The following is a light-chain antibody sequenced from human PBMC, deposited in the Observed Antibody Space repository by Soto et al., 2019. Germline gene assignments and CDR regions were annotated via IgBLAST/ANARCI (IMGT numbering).Light chain of an antibody. CDR3: QQYGSLPWT. V-gene: IGKV3-20*01. CDR2: GSS. CDR1: QSVRSNY. J-gene: IGKJ1*01. Sequence: EIGLTQSPGTLSLSPGERATLSCRASQSVRSNYLAWYQQKPGQAPMLLIYGSSSRATGIPDRFSGSGSGTDFTHTITRLEPEDFAVYSCQQYGSLPWTFGQGTKVEIK.